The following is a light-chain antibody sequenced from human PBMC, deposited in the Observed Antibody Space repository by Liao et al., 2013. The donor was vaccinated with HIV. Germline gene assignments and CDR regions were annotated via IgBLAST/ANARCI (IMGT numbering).Light chain of an antibody. Sequence: SYELTQPPSVSVSPGQTASITCSGDKLGDKYTCWYQQKPGQSPVLVIYQDNKRPSGIPERFSGSKSASAATLTITGTQAVDEADYYCQAWDSSTVVFGGGTKLTVL. V-gene: IGLV3-1*01. CDR2: QDN. J-gene: IGLJ2*01. CDR1: KLGDKY. CDR3: QAWDSSTVV.